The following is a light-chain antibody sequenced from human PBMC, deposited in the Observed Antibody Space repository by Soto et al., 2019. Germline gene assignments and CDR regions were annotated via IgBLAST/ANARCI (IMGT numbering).Light chain of an antibody. J-gene: IGKJ5*01. CDR3: QQYNNWPPSIT. CDR1: QSVSSN. CDR2: GAS. Sequence: EIVMTQSPATLSVYPGERATLSCRASQSVSSNLAWYQQKPGQAPRLLIYGASTRATGIPARFSGSGSGTEFTLTISSLQSEDFAVYYCQQYNNWPPSITFGQGTRLEI. V-gene: IGKV3-15*01.